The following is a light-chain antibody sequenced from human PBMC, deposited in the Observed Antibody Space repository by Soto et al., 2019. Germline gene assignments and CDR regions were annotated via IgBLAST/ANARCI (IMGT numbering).Light chain of an antibody. J-gene: IGKJ4*01. CDR1: QRVRSNS. Sequence: ELVLTQSPGTLSLSSGERATLSCRASQRVRSNSLAWYQQKPGQAPRLLIYGASSRATGIPDRFGGSGSGTDFTLTISRLEPEDFAVYYCQQYASSPLTFGGGTKVEIK. CDR2: GAS. CDR3: QQYASSPLT. V-gene: IGKV3-20*01.